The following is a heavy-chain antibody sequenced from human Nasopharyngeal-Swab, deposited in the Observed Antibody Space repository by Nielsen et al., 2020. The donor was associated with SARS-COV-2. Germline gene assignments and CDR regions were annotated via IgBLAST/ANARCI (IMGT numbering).Heavy chain of an antibody. Sequence: GESLKISCAASGFTFSSYAMSWVCQAPGKGLEWVSAISGSGGSTYYADSVKGRFTISRDNSKNTLYLQMNSLRAEGTAVYYWAKDGPPGFGIVGTTKGEYYFDYWGQGTLVTVS. CDR3: AKDGPPGFGIVGTTKGEYYFDY. J-gene: IGHJ4*02. V-gene: IGHV3-23*01. CDR1: GFTFSSYA. CDR2: ISGSGGST. D-gene: IGHD1-26*01.